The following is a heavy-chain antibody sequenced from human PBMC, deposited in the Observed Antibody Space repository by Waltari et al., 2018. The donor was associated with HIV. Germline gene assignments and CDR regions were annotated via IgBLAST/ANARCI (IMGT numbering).Heavy chain of an antibody. J-gene: IGHJ4*02. CDR3: VREYSSSRFFDY. D-gene: IGHD6-13*01. CDR1: GFIFSSYW. Sequence: EGLMVESGGGLVQPGGSLRLSCEASGFIFSSYWRHWVRQAPGKGLVWVSRINSDGNTTTYADSVKGRFTISRDNAKNTLFLQMDSLRAEDTAVYFCVREYSSSRFFDYWGQGTLVTVSS. V-gene: IGHV3-74*01. CDR2: INSDGNTT.